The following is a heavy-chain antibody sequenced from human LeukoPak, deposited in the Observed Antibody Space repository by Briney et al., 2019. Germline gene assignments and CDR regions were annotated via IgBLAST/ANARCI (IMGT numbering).Heavy chain of an antibody. CDR3: AATYNWNYAEGGFDP. V-gene: IGHV4-30-4*01. CDR2: IYYSGST. J-gene: IGHJ5*02. CDR1: GGSISSGDYY. Sequence: PSQTLSLTCTVSGGSISSGDYYWSWIRQPPGKGLEWIGYIYYSGSTYYNPSLKSRVTISVDTSKNQFSLKLSSVTAADTAVYYCAATYNWNYAEGGFDPWGQGTLVTVSS. D-gene: IGHD1-7*01.